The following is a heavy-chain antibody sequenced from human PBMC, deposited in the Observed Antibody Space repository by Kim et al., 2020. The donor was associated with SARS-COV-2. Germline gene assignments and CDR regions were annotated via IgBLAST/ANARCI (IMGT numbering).Heavy chain of an antibody. CDR1: GFTFSNSD. Sequence: GGSLRLSCAASGFTFSNSDMSWFRQAPGKGLEWVSVITGSGDTTHYTDSVKGRFSISRDNSKNTLYLQMNSLRAEDSAVYYCAKRFYGSGSYYDSWGQGTLVTVSS. J-gene: IGHJ4*02. D-gene: IGHD3-10*01. CDR2: ITGSGDTT. V-gene: IGHV3-23*01. CDR3: AKRFYGSGSYYDS.